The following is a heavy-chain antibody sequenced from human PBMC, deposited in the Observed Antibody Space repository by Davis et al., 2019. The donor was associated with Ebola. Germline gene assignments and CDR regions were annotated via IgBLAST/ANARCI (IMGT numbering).Heavy chain of an antibody. D-gene: IGHD2-2*02. CDR3: ARSGYCSSTSCYITHSGAFDM. CDR2: IIPMFRSP. Sequence: SVTVSCKASGDTFSSFAVGWVRQAPGQGLEWMGGIIPMFRSPNYAQKFQGKLTITADESTKTVYMELSSLRSEDTAVYYCARSGYCSSTSCYITHSGAFDMWGQGTMVTVSS. V-gene: IGHV1-69*13. J-gene: IGHJ3*02. CDR1: GDTFSSFA.